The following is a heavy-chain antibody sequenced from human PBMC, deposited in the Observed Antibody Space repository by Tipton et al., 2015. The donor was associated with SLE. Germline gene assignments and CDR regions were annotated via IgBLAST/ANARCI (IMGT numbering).Heavy chain of an antibody. J-gene: IGHJ4*02. V-gene: IGHV1-8*01. Sequence: QLVQSGAEVKKPGASVKVSCKASGYTFISYDINWVRQATGQGLEWMGWMNPNSGNTGYAQKFQGRVTMTRNTSISTAYMELSSLRSEDTDVYYCARNLRGGDFWSGYYHYFDYWGQGTLVTVSS. CDR1: GYTFISYD. D-gene: IGHD3-3*01. CDR3: ARNLRGGDFWSGYYHYFDY. CDR2: MNPNSGNT.